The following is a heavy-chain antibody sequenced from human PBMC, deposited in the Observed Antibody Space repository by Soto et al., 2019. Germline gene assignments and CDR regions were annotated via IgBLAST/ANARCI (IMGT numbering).Heavy chain of an antibody. J-gene: IGHJ5*02. Sequence: QVQLVESGGGVVQPGRSLRLSCAASGFTFSGYGMHWVRQAPGKGLEWVAVISFEGSKKYYANSVEGRFTISRDNSKNTLFLQMNSLRAEDTAVYYCAKGGCSSARYFDTWGQGTLVTVSS. CDR2: ISFEGSKK. CDR3: AKGGCSSARYFDT. D-gene: IGHD6-6*01. CDR1: GFTFSGYG. V-gene: IGHV3-30*18.